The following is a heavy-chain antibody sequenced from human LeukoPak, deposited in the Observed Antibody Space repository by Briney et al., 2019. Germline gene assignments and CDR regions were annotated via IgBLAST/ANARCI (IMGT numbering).Heavy chain of an antibody. V-gene: IGHV3-30*02. CDR3: AKIGGFWSGSGAFDI. CDR2: IRYDGSNK. CDR1: GFTFSSYG. J-gene: IGHJ3*02. D-gene: IGHD3-3*01. Sequence: PGGSLRLSCAAFGFTFSSYGMHWVRQAPGKGLEWVAFIRYDGSNKYYADSVKGRFTISRDNSKNTLYLQMNSLRAEDTAVYYCAKIGGFWSGSGAFDIWGQGTMVTVSS.